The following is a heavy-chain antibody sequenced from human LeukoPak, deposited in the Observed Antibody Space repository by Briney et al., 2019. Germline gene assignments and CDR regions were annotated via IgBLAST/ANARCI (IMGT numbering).Heavy chain of an antibody. V-gene: IGHV3-23*01. D-gene: IGHD2-8*01. CDR3: ARRNGYFDC. CDR2: ISGSGDST. CDR1: GFTFSNYA. J-gene: IGHJ4*02. Sequence: GGSLRLSCAASGFTFSNYAMSWVRQAPGKGLEWVSSISGSGDSTYYADSVKGRFTISRDNSKNTLYLQMNSLRAEDTALYYCARRNGYFDCWGQGTLVTVSS.